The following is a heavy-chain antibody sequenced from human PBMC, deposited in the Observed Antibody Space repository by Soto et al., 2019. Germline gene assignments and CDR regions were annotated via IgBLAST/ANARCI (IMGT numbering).Heavy chain of an antibody. CDR3: ARGRGPEYSSSWYSARTYYYYYYMDV. V-gene: IGHV4-34*01. J-gene: IGHJ6*03. D-gene: IGHD6-13*01. Sequence: PSETLSLTCAVYGGSFSGYYWSGIRQPPGKGLEWIGEINHSGSTNYNPSLKSRVTISVDTSKNQFSLKLSSVTAADTAVYYCARGRGPEYSSSWYSARTYYYYYYMDVWGKGTTVTVSS. CDR1: GGSFSGYY. CDR2: INHSGST.